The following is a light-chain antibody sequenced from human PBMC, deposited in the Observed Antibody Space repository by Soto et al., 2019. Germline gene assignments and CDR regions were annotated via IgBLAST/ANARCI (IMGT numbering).Light chain of an antibody. J-gene: IGLJ3*02. CDR2: EVT. V-gene: IGLV2-8*01. CDR3: SSYAGSETFAV. Sequence: QSVLTQPPSASGSPGQSVTISCTGTSNDVGAYNYVSWYQQNPGKAPKLLIYEVTKRPSGVPDRFSGSKSGNTASLTVSGLHVDDEADYYCSSYAGSETFAVFGGGTKLTVL. CDR1: SNDVGAYNY.